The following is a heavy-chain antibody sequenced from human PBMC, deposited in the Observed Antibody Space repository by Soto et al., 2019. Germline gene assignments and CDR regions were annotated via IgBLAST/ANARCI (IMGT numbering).Heavy chain of an antibody. Sequence: QVQLVESGGGVVQPGRSLRLSCAASGFTFSSYGMHWVRQAPGKGLEWVAVIWYDGSNKYYADSVKGRFTISRDNSKNTLYLQMNSLRAKDTAVYYCASESSGYYSSLGYWGQGTLVTVSS. V-gene: IGHV3-33*01. CDR1: GFTFSSYG. D-gene: IGHD3-3*01. J-gene: IGHJ4*02. CDR2: IWYDGSNK. CDR3: ASESSGYYSSLGY.